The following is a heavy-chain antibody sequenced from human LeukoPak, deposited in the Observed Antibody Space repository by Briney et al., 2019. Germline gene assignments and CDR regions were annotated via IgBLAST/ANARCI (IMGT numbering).Heavy chain of an antibody. D-gene: IGHD5-24*01. CDR2: LYPGDSDT. J-gene: IGHJ4*02. CDR3: ARGSRKDGYNFDY. CDR1: GYSFTSYW. Sequence: GESLKISFKGSGYSFTSYWIGWVRQMPGKGLEWMGILYPGDSDTRYSPSFQGQVTISADKSISTAYLQWSSLKASDTAMYYCARGSRKDGYNFDYWGQGTLVTVSS. V-gene: IGHV5-51*01.